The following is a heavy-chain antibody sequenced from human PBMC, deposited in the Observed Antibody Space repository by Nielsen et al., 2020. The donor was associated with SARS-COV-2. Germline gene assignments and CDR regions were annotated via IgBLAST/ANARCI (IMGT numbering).Heavy chain of an antibody. V-gene: IGHV3-30*04. CDR1: GFTFSGYA. CDR2: ISYNGDNK. Sequence: GGSLRLSCAASGFTFSGYAMHWVRQAPGKGLEWVAFISYNGDNKYYADSVKGRFTISRDNSKNTLYLQMNSLRAEDTAVYYCARDGQGQQLVRRYYYYYGMDVWSQGTTVTVSS. CDR3: ARDGQGQQLVRRYYYYYGMDV. D-gene: IGHD6-13*01. J-gene: IGHJ6*02.